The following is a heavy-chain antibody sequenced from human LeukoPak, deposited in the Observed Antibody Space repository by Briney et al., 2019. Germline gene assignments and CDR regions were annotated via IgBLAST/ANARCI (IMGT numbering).Heavy chain of an antibody. CDR1: GFTFSTYA. CDR3: AKEAGYSYGFDY. J-gene: IGHJ4*02. CDR2: ISYDGSNK. V-gene: IGHV3-30*04. D-gene: IGHD5-18*01. Sequence: GGSLRLSCAAYGFTFSTYAMHWVRQAPGKGLEWVAVISYDGSNKYYADSVKGRCTISRDKSKNTVYLQMNSLRAEDTAVYYCAKEAGYSYGFDYWGQGTLVTVSS.